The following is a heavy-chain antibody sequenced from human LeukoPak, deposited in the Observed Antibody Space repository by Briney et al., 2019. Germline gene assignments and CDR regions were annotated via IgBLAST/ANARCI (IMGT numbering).Heavy chain of an antibody. V-gene: IGHV3-23*01. CDR1: GFTFSSYA. J-gene: IGHJ3*02. Sequence: GGSLRLSCAASGFTFSSYAMSWVRQAPGKGLEWVSAISGSGGSTYYADSVKGRFTISRDNSKNTLYLQMNSLRVEDTAVCYCAKDGVGSSLNAFDIWGQGTMVTVSS. CDR3: AKDGVGSSLNAFDI. D-gene: IGHD6-13*01. CDR2: ISGSGGST.